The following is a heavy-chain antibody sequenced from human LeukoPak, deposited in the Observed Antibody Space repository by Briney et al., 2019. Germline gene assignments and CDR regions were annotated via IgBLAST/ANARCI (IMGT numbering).Heavy chain of an antibody. V-gene: IGHV3-66*01. J-gene: IGHJ4*02. CDR2: IYSGGST. CDR3: ARGTSGSY. D-gene: IGHD1-26*01. CDR1: GFTISSNY. Sequence: GGSLRLSCAASGFTISSNYMSWVRQAPGKGLEWVSIIYSGGSTYYADSVKGRFTISRDNAKHSLYLQMNSLRAEDTAVYYCARGTSGSYWGQGTLVTVSS.